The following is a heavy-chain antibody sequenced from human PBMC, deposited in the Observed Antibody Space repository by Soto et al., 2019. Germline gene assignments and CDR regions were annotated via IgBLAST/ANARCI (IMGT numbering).Heavy chain of an antibody. CDR3: TKGVVREPAYFDS. D-gene: IGHD3-10*01. CDR2: ISYDGRNE. CDR1: GFTFSAFP. Sequence: VGSLRLSGAVSGFTFSAFPMFWVRQAPGKGLEWVAFISYDGRNEDYADSVKGRFTISRDNSKNTLYLQMNSLSSEDTAVYYCTKGVVREPAYFDSWGQGTLVTVSS. J-gene: IGHJ4*02. V-gene: IGHV3-30*18.